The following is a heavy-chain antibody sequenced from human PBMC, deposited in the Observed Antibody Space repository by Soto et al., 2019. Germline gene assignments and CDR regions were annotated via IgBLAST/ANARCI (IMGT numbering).Heavy chain of an antibody. CDR1: GYTFTSYY. Sequence: QVQLVQSGAEVKKPGASVKVSCKASGYTFTSYYMHWVRQAPGQGLEWMGIINPSGGSTSYAQKFQGRVTMTRDTSTSTVYMELSSLRSEDTAVYYCARGRYCSRTSCSRDYYYGMDVWGQGTTVTVSS. V-gene: IGHV1-46*01. CDR3: ARGRYCSRTSCSRDYYYGMDV. J-gene: IGHJ6*02. D-gene: IGHD2-2*01. CDR2: INPSGGST.